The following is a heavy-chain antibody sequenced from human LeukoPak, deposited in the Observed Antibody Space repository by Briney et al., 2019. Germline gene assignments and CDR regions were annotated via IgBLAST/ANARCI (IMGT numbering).Heavy chain of an antibody. V-gene: IGHV4-38-2*02. CDR1: GYSISSGYY. CDR3: ARESLWFGDSL. Sequence: SETLSLTCTVSGYSISSGYYWGWIRQPPGKGLEWIGSIYHSGSTYYNPSLKSRVTISVDTSKNQFSLKLSSVTAADTAVYYCARESLWFGDSLWGQGTLVTVS. J-gene: IGHJ4*02. D-gene: IGHD3-10*01. CDR2: IYHSGST.